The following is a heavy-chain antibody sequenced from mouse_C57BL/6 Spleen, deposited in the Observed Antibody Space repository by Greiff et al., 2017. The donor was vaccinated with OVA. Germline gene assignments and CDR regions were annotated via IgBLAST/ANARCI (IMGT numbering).Heavy chain of an antibody. V-gene: IGHV1-69*01. D-gene: IGHD2-4*01. J-gene: IGHJ2*01. CDR1: GYTFTSYW. Sequence: QVQLQQPGAELVMPGASVKLSCKASGYTFTSYWMHWVKQRPGQGLEWIGEIDPSDSYTNYNQKFKGKSTLTVDKSSSTAYMQLSSLTSEDSAVYYCARREPCTMITPSGGGYFDYWGQGTTLTVSS. CDR2: IDPSDSYT. CDR3: ARREPCTMITPSGGGYFDY.